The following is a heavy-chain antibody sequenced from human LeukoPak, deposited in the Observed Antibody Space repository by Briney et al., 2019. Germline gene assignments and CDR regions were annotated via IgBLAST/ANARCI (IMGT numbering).Heavy chain of an antibody. V-gene: IGHV1-18*01. CDR2: ISAYNGNT. Sequence: ASVKVSCKASGYTFTSYGISWVRQAPGQGLEWMGWISAYNGNTNYAQKLQGRVTMTTDTSTSTAYMELRSLRSDDTAVYYCARDRGYQLLLDFDYWGQGTLVTVSS. D-gene: IGHD2-2*01. J-gene: IGHJ4*02. CDR3: ARDRGYQLLLDFDY. CDR1: GYTFTSYG.